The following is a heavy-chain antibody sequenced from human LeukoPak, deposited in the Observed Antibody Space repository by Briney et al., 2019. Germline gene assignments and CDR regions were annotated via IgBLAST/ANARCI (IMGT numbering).Heavy chain of an antibody. V-gene: IGHV4-59*01. CDR3: ARVYDSSGNDAFDI. Sequence: SETLSLTCSVSGGSISGYYWSWSRQPPGKGVEWIGNLFHTRGAWYKSSLKSRVTTSVDTSKNEFSLRLRSVTAADTAVYYCARVYDSSGNDAFDIWGQGTMVTVSS. J-gene: IGHJ3*02. CDR2: LFHTRGA. D-gene: IGHD3-22*01. CDR1: GGSISGYY.